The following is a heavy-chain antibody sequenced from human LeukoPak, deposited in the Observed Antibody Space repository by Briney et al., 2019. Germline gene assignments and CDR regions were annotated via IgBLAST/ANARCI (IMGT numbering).Heavy chain of an antibody. Sequence: GGSLRLSCAASGFTFSSYWMHWVRQAPGKGLVWVSRINSDGSSTNYADSVKGRFTISRDNVKNTLYLQMNSLRAEDTAVYYCARDRGVGAPDYWGQGTLVTVSS. CDR2: INSDGSST. CDR3: ARDRGVGAPDY. J-gene: IGHJ4*02. D-gene: IGHD1-26*01. V-gene: IGHV3-74*01. CDR1: GFTFSSYW.